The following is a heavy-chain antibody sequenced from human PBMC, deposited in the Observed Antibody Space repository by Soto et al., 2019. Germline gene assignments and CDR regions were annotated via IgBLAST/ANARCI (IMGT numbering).Heavy chain of an antibody. CDR3: AKDYSTVTTDPLSVVLFDY. CDR1: GFTFDDYA. D-gene: IGHD4-17*01. J-gene: IGHJ4*01. V-gene: IGHV3-9*01. CDR2: ISWNSGSI. Sequence: GGSLRLSCAASGFTFDDYAMHWVRQAPGKGLKWVSGISWNSGSIGYADSVKGRFTISRDNSKNTVYLQMNSLRAEDTAVYYCAKDYSTVTTDPLSVVLFDYWGHGALVTVSS.